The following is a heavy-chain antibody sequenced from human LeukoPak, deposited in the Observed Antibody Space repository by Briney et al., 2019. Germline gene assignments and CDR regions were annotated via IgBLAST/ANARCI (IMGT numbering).Heavy chain of an antibody. V-gene: IGHV1-69*13. CDR1: GGTFSSYG. Sequence: SVKVSCKASGGTFSSYGISWVRQAPGQGLEWMGGIIPIFGTPNYAQKFQGRVTITADESTSTAYMELSSLRSEDTAVYYCARAPQIYYDSSGYIWNDAFDIWGQGTMVTVSS. CDR3: ARAPQIYYDSSGYIWNDAFDI. CDR2: IIPIFGTP. J-gene: IGHJ3*02. D-gene: IGHD3-22*01.